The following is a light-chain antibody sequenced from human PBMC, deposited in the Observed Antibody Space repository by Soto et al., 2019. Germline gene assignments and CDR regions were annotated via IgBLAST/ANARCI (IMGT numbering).Light chain of an antibody. J-gene: IGKJ1*01. CDR3: QESFVPAWS. CDR2: AAS. CDR1: QNIRKY. V-gene: IGKV1-39*01. Sequence: DIQMTQSPSSLSASVGDRVTITCRASQNIRKYINWYQQKAGKAPKVLIYAASSLQSGVPSRFSGSGSGTEFTLSISSLQPEDFATYYCQESFVPAWSFGQGTRVEIK.